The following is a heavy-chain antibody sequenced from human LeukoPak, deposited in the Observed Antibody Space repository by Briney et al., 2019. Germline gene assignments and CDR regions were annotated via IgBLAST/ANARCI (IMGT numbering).Heavy chain of an antibody. CDR2: ISATGDST. V-gene: IGHV3-23*01. CDR1: GFTLSSYG. J-gene: IGHJ4*02. CDR3: AFRDYNRDWYEYYFDH. Sequence: PGGSLRLSCAASGFTLSSYGMSWVRQAPGKGLEWVSGISATGDSTYYADSVKGRFTISRDNSKNTLYLQMNSLRADDTAVYHCAFRDYNRDWYEYYFDHWGQGTLVTVSS. D-gene: IGHD6-19*01.